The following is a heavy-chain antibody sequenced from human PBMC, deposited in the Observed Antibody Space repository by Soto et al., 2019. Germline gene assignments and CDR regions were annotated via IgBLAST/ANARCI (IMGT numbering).Heavy chain of an antibody. D-gene: IGHD5-18*01. Sequence: QVQLVQCGAEVKKPGASVKVSCKASSYTFTSCGISWVRQAPGQGLEWMGWINAYNGNTKYAQKLQGRVTMTTDTSTSTAYMELRSLRSDDTAVYYCARDQAMAQFDYWGQGTLVTVSS. CDR2: INAYNGNT. V-gene: IGHV1-18*01. J-gene: IGHJ4*02. CDR1: SYTFTSCG. CDR3: ARDQAMAQFDY.